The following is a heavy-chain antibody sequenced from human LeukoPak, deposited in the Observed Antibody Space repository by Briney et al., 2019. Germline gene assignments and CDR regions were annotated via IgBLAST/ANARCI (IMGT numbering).Heavy chain of an antibody. D-gene: IGHD3-3*01. J-gene: IGHJ5*02. CDR2: IYTSGST. V-gene: IGHV4-61*02. CDR3: ATDRYYDFWSGYSGWFDP. CDR1: GGSISSGSYY. Sequence: SETLSLTCTVSGGSISSGSYYWSWIRQPAGKGLEWIGRIYTSGSTNYNPSLESRVTISVDTSKNQFSLKLGSVTAADTAVYYCATDRYYDFWSGYSGWFDPWGQGTLVTVSS.